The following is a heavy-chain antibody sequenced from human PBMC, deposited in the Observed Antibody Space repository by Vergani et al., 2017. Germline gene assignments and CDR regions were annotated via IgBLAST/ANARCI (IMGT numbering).Heavy chain of an antibody. D-gene: IGHD2-15*01. Sequence: QVQLVQSGSDLKNPGASVKISCQASGYSFTRHTINWVRQAPGHGLDWMGWIHTNTGAPTYAQGFTGRITFSLDTSVNTAFLQISHLKSDDSAVYYCARDRIVSDVIYSNYYGMDVWGQGTRITVS. J-gene: IGHJ6*02. V-gene: IGHV7-4-1*01. CDR1: GYSFTRHT. CDR3: ARDRIVSDVIYSNYYGMDV. CDR2: IHTNTGAP.